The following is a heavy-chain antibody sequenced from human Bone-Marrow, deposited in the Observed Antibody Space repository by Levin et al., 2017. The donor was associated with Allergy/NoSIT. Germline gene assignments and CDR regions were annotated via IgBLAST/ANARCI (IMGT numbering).Heavy chain of an antibody. V-gene: IGHV4-59*01. Sequence: SQTLSLTCTVSGVSIITSYWNWIRQPPGKGLEWIGNVFYAGDTHYNPSLKSRVTISLDMSKRQFSLNLSSVTAADTAVYYCARNTYFYDSPIYGYFDSWGQGALVTVSS. D-gene: IGHD3-22*01. CDR1: GVSIITSY. J-gene: IGHJ4*02. CDR2: VFYAGDT. CDR3: ARNTYFYDSPIYGYFDS.